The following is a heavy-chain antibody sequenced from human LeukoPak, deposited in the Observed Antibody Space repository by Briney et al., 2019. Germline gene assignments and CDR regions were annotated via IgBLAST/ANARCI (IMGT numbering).Heavy chain of an antibody. Sequence: GGSLRLSCAASGFTFSSYAMHWVRQTPGKGLEWVAVMSSDGSKKYYADSVKGRFTISRDNSKNTLYLQMNSLRAEDTAVYYCAKKFRGTTVISGDYFDYWGQGTLVTVSS. CDR3: AKKFRGTTVISGDYFDY. CDR2: MSSDGSKK. CDR1: GFTFSSYA. V-gene: IGHV3-30-3*02. D-gene: IGHD4-17*01. J-gene: IGHJ4*02.